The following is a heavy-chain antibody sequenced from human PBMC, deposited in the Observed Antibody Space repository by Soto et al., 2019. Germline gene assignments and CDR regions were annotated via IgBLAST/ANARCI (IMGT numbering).Heavy chain of an antibody. V-gene: IGHV1-46*01. Sequence: GASVKVSCKASGYTFTSYYMHWVRQAPGQGLEWMGIINPSGGSTSYAQQFQGRVTMTRDTSTSTVYMELSSLRSEDTAMYYCARIVGATRGYLDYWGQGTLVTVSS. CDR2: INPSGGST. CDR3: ARIVGATRGYLDY. CDR1: GYTFTSYY. J-gene: IGHJ4*02. D-gene: IGHD1-26*01.